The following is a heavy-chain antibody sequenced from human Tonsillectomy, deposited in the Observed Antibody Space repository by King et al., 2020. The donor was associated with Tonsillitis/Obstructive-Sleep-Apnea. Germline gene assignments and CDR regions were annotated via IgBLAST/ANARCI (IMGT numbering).Heavy chain of an antibody. CDR2: ISWNSGSI. J-gene: IGHJ4*02. Sequence: EWQLVQSGGGLVQPGRSLRLSCAASGFTFDDYAMHWVRQAPGKGLEWVSGISWNSGSIGYADSVKGRFTISRDNAKNSLYLQMNSLRAEDTALYYCAKDEEYSSSANFDYWGQGTLVTVSS. V-gene: IGHV3-9*01. D-gene: IGHD6-6*01. CDR1: GFTFDDYA. CDR3: AKDEEYSSSANFDY.